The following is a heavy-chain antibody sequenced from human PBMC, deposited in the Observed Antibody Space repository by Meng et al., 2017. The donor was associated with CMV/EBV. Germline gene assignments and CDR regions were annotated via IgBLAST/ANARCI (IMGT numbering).Heavy chain of an antibody. J-gene: IGHJ5*02. CDR3: ARQVSWFDP. Sequence: LPCPVSGGSISSSSYYWGWIRQPPGKGLECIGSIYYSGSTYYNPSLKSRVTISVDTSKNQFSLKLSSVTAADTAVYYCARQVSWFDPWGQGTLVTVSS. CDR2: IYYSGST. CDR1: GGSISSSSYY. V-gene: IGHV4-39*01.